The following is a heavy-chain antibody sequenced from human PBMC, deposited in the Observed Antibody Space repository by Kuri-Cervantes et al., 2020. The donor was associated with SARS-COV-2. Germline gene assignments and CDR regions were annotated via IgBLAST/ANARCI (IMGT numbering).Heavy chain of an antibody. CDR3: ARDRFLELGPSYMDV. J-gene: IGHJ6*03. Sequence: GESLKISCAASRFTFRNYALNWVRQAPGRGLEWVSIIDNSGVNTYYADSVKGRFTISKDGAKNSLYLQMNNLRAEDTAVYFCARDRFLELGPSYMDVWGKGTTVTVSS. CDR2: IDNSGVNT. D-gene: IGHD1-7*01. CDR1: RFTFRNYA. V-gene: IGHV3-23*01.